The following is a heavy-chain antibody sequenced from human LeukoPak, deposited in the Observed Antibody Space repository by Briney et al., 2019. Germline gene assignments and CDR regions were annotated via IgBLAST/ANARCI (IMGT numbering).Heavy chain of an antibody. D-gene: IGHD3-22*01. CDR3: ARDLRYYYDSSGYPDY. V-gene: IGHV3-74*01. CDR2: INSDGSDT. CDR1: GFTFSSYW. J-gene: IGHJ4*02. Sequence: GGSLRLSCAASGFTFSSYWMHWVRQAPGKGLVWASRINSDGSDTSCADSVKGRFTISRDNAKNTLYLQISSLRAEDTALYYCARDLRYYYDSSGYPDYWGQGTLVTVSS.